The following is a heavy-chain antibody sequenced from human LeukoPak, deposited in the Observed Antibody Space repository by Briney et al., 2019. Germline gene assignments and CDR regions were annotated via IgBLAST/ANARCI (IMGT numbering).Heavy chain of an antibody. Sequence: PGGSLRLSCAASGFTVSSNYMSWVRQAPGKGLEWVAVMSYDGNSIYYADSVKGRFTLSRDSSKNTLYLQMNSLRPEDTAVYYCTREWGAAADYWGQGTLVTVSS. CDR2: MSYDGNSI. CDR1: GFTVSSNY. CDR3: TREWGAAADY. D-gene: IGHD6-13*01. V-gene: IGHV3-30-3*01. J-gene: IGHJ4*02.